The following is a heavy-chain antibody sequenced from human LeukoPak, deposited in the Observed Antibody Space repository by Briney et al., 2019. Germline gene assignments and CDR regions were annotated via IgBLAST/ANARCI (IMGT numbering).Heavy chain of an antibody. Sequence: PGGSLRLSCAASGFNVRTNYMSWVRQAPGKGLEWVSIIYPGGSTYYADSMKGRFTISRDNSRNTLYLQIHSLTAEDTAIYYCAKDAQWEMKDSWGQGAQVTVSS. D-gene: IGHD1-26*01. CDR2: IYPGGST. CDR3: AKDAQWEMKDS. CDR1: GFNVRTNY. V-gene: IGHV3-53*01. J-gene: IGHJ4*02.